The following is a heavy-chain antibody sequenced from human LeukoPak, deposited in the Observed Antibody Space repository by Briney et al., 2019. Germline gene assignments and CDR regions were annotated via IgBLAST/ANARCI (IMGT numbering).Heavy chain of an antibody. CDR2: INPSGGST. V-gene: IGHV1-46*01. CDR3: ASGAAAGTPLPDY. D-gene: IGHD6-13*01. CDR1: GYTFTSYY. Sequence: GASVKVSCKASGYTFTSYYMHWVRQTPGQGLEWMGIINPSGGSTSNAQKFQGRATMTRDTSTSTVYMELSSLRSEDPAVYYGASGAAAGTPLPDYWGQGTLVTVSS. J-gene: IGHJ4*02.